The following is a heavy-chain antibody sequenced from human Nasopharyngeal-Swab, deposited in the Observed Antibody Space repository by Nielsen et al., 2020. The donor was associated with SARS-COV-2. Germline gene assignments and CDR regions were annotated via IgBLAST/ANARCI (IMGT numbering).Heavy chain of an antibody. CDR2: INSDGSST. Sequence: GESLKISCAASGFTFSSYWMHWVRQAPGKGLVWVSRINSDGSSTSYADSVKGRFTISRDNAKNTLYLQMNSLRAEDTAVYYCAIISHDYGDFFDYWGQGNLVTVSS. CDR3: AIISHDYGDFFDY. J-gene: IGHJ4*02. D-gene: IGHD4-17*01. CDR1: GFTFSSYW. V-gene: IGHV3-74*01.